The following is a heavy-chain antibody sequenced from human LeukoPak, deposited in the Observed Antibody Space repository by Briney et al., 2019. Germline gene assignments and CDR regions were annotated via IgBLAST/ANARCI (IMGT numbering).Heavy chain of an antibody. D-gene: IGHD3-10*01. J-gene: IGHJ4*02. V-gene: IGHV3-21*01. CDR1: GFTLSSYS. CDR2: ISSSSRYI. CDR3: ARDLRFGELLSTYYFDY. Sequence: KPGGSLRLSCAASGFTLSSYSMNWVRQAPGKGLEWVSSISSSSRYIFYADSVKGRFTISRDNAKNSLYLQMNSLRAEDTAVYYCARDLRFGELLSTYYFDYWGQGTLVTVSS.